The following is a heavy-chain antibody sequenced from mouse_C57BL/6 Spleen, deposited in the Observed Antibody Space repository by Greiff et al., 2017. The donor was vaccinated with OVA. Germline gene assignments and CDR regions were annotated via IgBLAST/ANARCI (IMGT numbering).Heavy chain of an antibody. CDR3: AREGDYYGSSYVDFDY. J-gene: IGHJ2*01. V-gene: IGHV1-81*01. CDR2: IYPRSGNT. Sequence: VKLVESGAELARPGASVKLSCKASGYTFTSYGISWVKQRTGQGLEWIGEIYPRSGNTYYNEKFKGKATLTADKSSSTAYMELRSLTSEDSAVYFCAREGDYYGSSYVDFDYWGQGTTLTVSS. CDR1: GYTFTSYG. D-gene: IGHD1-1*01.